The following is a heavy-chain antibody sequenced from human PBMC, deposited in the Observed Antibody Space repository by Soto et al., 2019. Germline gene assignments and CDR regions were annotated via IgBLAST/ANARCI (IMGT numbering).Heavy chain of an antibody. CDR3: ARDYDSSGYYYEQGVY. J-gene: IGHJ4*02. V-gene: IGHV1-46*01. CDR1: GYTFTGYY. Sequence: ASVKVSCKASGYTFTGYYMHWVRQAPGQGLEWMGIINPSGGSTSYAQKFQGRVTMTRDTSTSTVYMELSSLRSEDTAVYYCARDYDSSGYYYEQGVYWGQGTLVTVSS. CDR2: INPSGGST. D-gene: IGHD3-22*01.